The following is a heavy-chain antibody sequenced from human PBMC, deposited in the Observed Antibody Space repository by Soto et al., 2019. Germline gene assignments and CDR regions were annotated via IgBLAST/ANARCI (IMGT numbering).Heavy chain of an antibody. J-gene: IGHJ3*02. CDR1: GYSFCCYW. CDR2: IYPDDSDI. V-gene: IGHV5-51*01. D-gene: IGHD3-22*01. CDR3: ATAYVYDFENSNYYRDAFDI. Sequence: GESLKISCKASGYSFCCYWIGGVRQMPGRGLERMAIIYPDDSDIKYSPSFEAHVTISPDKSTTTAFLQWSSLKASDTAIYYCATAYVYDFENSNYYRDAFDIWGQGTLVTVSS.